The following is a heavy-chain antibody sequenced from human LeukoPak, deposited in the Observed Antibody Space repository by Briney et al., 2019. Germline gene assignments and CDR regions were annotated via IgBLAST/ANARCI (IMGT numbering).Heavy chain of an antibody. Sequence: SETLSLTCAVYGGSFSGYYWSWIRQPPGKGLGWIGEINHSGSTNYNPSLKSRVTISVDTSKNQFSLKLSSVTAADTAVYYCARGVVGHGDLDYWGQGTLVTVSS. V-gene: IGHV4-34*01. CDR2: INHSGST. J-gene: IGHJ4*02. CDR3: ARGVVGHGDLDY. CDR1: GGSFSGYY. D-gene: IGHD2-15*01.